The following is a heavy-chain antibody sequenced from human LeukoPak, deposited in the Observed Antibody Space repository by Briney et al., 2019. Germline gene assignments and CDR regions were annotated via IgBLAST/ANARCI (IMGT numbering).Heavy chain of an antibody. J-gene: IGHJ4*02. Sequence: GASVKVSCKASGYTFTNYYIHWVRQAPGQGLEWMGLINPGGDNTDYAQNFQGRVTMTRNTSISTAYMELSSLRSEDTAVYYCARRYYDRSGQDYWGQGTLVTVSS. V-gene: IGHV1-46*01. CDR3: ARRYYDRSGQDY. CDR1: GYTFTNYY. CDR2: INPGGDNT. D-gene: IGHD3-22*01.